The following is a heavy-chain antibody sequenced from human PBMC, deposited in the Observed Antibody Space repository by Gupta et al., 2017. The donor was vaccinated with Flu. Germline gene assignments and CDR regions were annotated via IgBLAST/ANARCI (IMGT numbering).Heavy chain of an antibody. J-gene: IGHJ4*02. CDR1: GFTFSSYS. D-gene: IGHD6-6*01. Sequence: EVQLVESGGGLVKPGGSLRLSCAASGFTFSSYSMNWVRQAPGKGLEWVSSISSSSSYIYYADSVKGRFTISRDNAKNSLYLQMNSLRAEDTAVYYCARVGWGSSRSWDYWGQGTLVTVSS. CDR3: ARVGWGSSRSWDY. CDR2: ISSSSSYI. V-gene: IGHV3-21*01.